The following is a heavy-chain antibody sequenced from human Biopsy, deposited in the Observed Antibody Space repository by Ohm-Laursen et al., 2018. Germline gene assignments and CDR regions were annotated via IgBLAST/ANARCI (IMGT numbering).Heavy chain of an antibody. CDR2: ISANGATS. CDR1: GFTYTTFA. CDR3: AKGGSIAIFGVVINNSFDP. Sequence: SLRLSCASSGFTYTTFAMSWVRPAPGKGPEWVSTISANGATSYYADSVKRRFTILRDNSKNTLYLQMLSVSADETAIYYCAKGGSIAIFGVVINNSFDPWGQGTLVTVTS. V-gene: IGHV3-23*01. J-gene: IGHJ5*02. D-gene: IGHD3-3*01.